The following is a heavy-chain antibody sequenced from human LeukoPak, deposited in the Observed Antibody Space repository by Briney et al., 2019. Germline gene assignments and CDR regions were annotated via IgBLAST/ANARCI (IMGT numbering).Heavy chain of an antibody. CDR2: IKQDGSKR. CDR1: GFTFSNYC. J-gene: IGHJ4*02. V-gene: IGHV3-7*01. CDR3: AGRSGSFDY. Sequence: PGGSLRLSCAASGFTFSNYCMSWVRQAPGKGLEWVANIKQDGSKRNYVGAVNGRFTISRDNARNSLYLQMNSLRVEDTAVYYCAGRSGSFDYWGQGTLVTVSS. D-gene: IGHD3-10*01.